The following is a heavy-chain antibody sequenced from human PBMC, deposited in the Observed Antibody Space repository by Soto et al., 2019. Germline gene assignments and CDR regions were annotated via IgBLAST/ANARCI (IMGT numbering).Heavy chain of an antibody. CDR2: IYYSGST. D-gene: IGHD3-9*01. CDR3: ARARRDYDILTGSRGWFDP. Sequence: QVQLQESGPGLVKPSQTLSLTCTVSGGSISSGDYYWSWIRQPPGKGLEWIGYIYYSGSTYYNPSLKSRVTISVDTSKNQFSLKLSSVTAADTAVYYCARARRDYDILTGSRGWFDPWGQGTLVTVSS. V-gene: IGHV4-30-4*01. CDR1: GGSISSGDYY. J-gene: IGHJ5*02.